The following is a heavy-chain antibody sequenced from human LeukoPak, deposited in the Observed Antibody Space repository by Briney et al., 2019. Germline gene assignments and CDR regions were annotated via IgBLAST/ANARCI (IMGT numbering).Heavy chain of an antibody. Sequence: PGGSLRLSCAASGFTFDDYTIHWVRQAPGKGLEWVSLISWDGGRTYYADSVKGRLTISRDNIKNSLYLQMNSLRTQDTAFYYCAKGGLRYFDWLFWDYWGQGTLVTVSS. J-gene: IGHJ4*02. D-gene: IGHD3-9*01. CDR1: GFTFDDYT. CDR3: AKGGLRYFDWLFWDY. V-gene: IGHV3-43*01. CDR2: ISWDGGRT.